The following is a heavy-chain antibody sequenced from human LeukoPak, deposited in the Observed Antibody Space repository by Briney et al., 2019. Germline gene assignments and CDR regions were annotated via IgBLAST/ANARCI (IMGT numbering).Heavy chain of an antibody. CDR2: INPNSGGT. Sequence: GASVKVSCKASGYTFTGYYMHWVRQAPGQGLESMGWINPNSGGTNYAQKLQGRVTMTRDTSISTAYMELSRLRSDDTAVYYCARDRWELLNAFDIWGQGTMVTVSS. CDR1: GYTFTGYY. D-gene: IGHD1-26*01. V-gene: IGHV1-2*02. CDR3: ARDRWELLNAFDI. J-gene: IGHJ3*02.